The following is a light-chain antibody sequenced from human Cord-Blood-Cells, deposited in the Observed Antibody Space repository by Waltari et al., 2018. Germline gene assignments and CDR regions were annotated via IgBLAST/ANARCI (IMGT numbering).Light chain of an antibody. Sequence: EIVFTQSPGTLSLSPGERATLSCRASQSVSSSYLARYQQKPGQAPRLLIYGASSRAPAIPDRFSGSGSGTDFTLTISRLEPEDFAVYYCQQYGSSIFTFGPGTKVDIK. V-gene: IGKV3-20*01. CDR3: QQYGSSIFT. J-gene: IGKJ3*01. CDR1: QSVSSSY. CDR2: GAS.